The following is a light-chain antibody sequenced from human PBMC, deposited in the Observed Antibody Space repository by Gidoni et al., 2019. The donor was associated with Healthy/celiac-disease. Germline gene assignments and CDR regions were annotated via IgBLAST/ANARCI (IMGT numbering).Light chain of an antibody. CDR3: NSRDSSGNHVV. CDR2: GKN. CDR1: SLRSYY. Sequence: SSELTQDPAVSVALGQTVRITCQGDSLRSYYASWYQQKPVQAPVLVIYGKNNRPSGIPDRFSGSSSGNTASLTITGAQAEDEADYYCNSRDSSGNHVVFGGGTKRTVL. J-gene: IGLJ2*01. V-gene: IGLV3-19*01.